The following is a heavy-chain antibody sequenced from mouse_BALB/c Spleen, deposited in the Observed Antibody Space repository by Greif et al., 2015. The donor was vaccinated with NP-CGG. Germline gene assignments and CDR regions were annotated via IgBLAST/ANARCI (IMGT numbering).Heavy chain of an antibody. V-gene: IGHV5-2*01. J-gene: IGHJ1*01. Sequence: EVKLQESGGGLVQPGESLKLSCESNEYEFPSHDMSWVRKTPEKRLELVAAINSDGGSTYYPDTMERRFIISRDNNNKPRYRQMSSLRYEDTASYYCARHYYGSSWYYDDWGAGTAVTVSS. D-gene: IGHD1-1*01. CDR2: INSDGGST. CDR3: ARHYYGSSWYYDD. CDR1: EYEFPSHD.